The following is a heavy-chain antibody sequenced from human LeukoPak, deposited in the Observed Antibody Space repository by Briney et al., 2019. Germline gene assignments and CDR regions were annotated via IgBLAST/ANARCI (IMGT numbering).Heavy chain of an antibody. CDR2: IYYSGSS. Sequence: SETLSLTCTVSGGSISSYYWSWIRQPPGKGLEWIGFIYYSGSSYYNPSLKSRVTMSVDTSKNQFSLKLTSVTAADTAVYYCTGADRHDYGEDYWGQGTLVTVSS. CDR3: TGADRHDYGEDY. D-gene: IGHD4-17*01. CDR1: GGSISSYY. V-gene: IGHV4-59*01. J-gene: IGHJ4*02.